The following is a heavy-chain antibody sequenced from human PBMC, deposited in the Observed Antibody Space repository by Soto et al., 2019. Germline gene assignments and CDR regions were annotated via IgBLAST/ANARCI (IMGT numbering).Heavy chain of an antibody. V-gene: IGHV3-23*01. Sequence: EAQLLESGGGLVQPGGSLRLSCTASGFDFINNAMAWVRQAPGKGLEWVSTISADISYTYYADSVKGRFTISRDNSKNPVYRQRNSLRDDVAAVYYCANQNTAKRAFDIWGQGTMVTVSS. CDR1: GFDFINNA. J-gene: IGHJ3*02. CDR3: ANQNTAKRAFDI. D-gene: IGHD2-21*02. CDR2: ISADISYT.